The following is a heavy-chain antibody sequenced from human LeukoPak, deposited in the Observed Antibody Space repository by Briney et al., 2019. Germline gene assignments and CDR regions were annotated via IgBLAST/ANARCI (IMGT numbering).Heavy chain of an antibody. CDR3: AREGTAALLIWFDP. CDR2: INPNSGGT. Sequence: ASVKVSCKASGYTFTGYYTHWVRQAPGQGLEWMGWINPNSGGTNYAQKFQGRVTMTRDTSISTAYMELSRLRSDDTAVYYCAREGTAALLIWFDPWGQGTLVTVSS. J-gene: IGHJ5*02. D-gene: IGHD2-2*01. CDR1: GYTFTGYY. V-gene: IGHV1-2*02.